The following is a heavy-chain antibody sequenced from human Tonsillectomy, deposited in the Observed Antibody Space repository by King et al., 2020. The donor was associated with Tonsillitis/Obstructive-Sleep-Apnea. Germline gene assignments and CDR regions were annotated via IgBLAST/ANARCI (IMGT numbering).Heavy chain of an antibody. J-gene: IGHJ6*03. Sequence: QLVQSGAEVKKPGASVKVSCKASGYTFTSYAMHWVRQAPGQRLEWMGWINAGNGNTKYSQKFQGRVTITRDTSASTAYMELSSLRSEDTAVYYCARDRGCSSTSCYYYYYMDVWGKGTTVTVSS. CDR3: ARDRGCSSTSCYYYYYMDV. CDR1: GYTFTSYA. D-gene: IGHD2-2*01. CDR2: INAGNGNT. V-gene: IGHV1-3*01.